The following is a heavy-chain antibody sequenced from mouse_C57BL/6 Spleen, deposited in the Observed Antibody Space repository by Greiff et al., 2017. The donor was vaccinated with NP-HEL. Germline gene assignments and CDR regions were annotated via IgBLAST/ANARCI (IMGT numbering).Heavy chain of an antibody. V-gene: IGHV14-1*01. CDR1: GFNIKDYY. Sequence: EVQLQQSGAELVRPGASVKLSCTASGFNIKDYYMHWVKQRPEQGLEWIGRIDPEDGDTEYAPKFQGTATMTADPSSNTAYLQLSSLTSEDTAVYYCTTSDYSNVYYAMDYWGQGTSVTVSS. CDR3: TTSDYSNVYYAMDY. CDR2: IDPEDGDT. J-gene: IGHJ4*01. D-gene: IGHD2-5*01.